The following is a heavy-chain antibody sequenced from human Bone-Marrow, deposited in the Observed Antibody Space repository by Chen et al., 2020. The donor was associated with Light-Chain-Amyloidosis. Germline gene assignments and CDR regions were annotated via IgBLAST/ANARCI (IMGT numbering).Heavy chain of an antibody. D-gene: IGHD3-10*01. CDR2: ISWNSGSL. CDR1: GFTFDDYA. Sequence: EVQLVESGGGLVQPGRSLRLSCAASGFTFDDYAMHWVRQAPWKGLEWVSGISWNSGSLGYADSVKGRFTISRDNAKNSLYLQMNSLRAEDTALYYCAKDGGYGSGSYYGYWGQGTLVTVSS. V-gene: IGHV3-9*01. CDR3: AKDGGYGSGSYYGY. J-gene: IGHJ4*02.